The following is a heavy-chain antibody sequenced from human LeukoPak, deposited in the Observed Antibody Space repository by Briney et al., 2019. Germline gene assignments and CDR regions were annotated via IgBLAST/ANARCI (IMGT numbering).Heavy chain of an antibody. CDR3: ARHCHRKPNPMVRGIPDYFDY. V-gene: IGHV4-39*01. D-gene: IGHD3-10*01. CDR1: GGSISSNNYY. J-gene: IGHJ4*02. Sequence: PSETLSLTCSVSGGSISSNNYYWGWIPQPPGKGLEWIGSIYYGGSTYYNPSLKSRVTISVDTSKNQFSLKLSSVTAADTAVYYCARHCHRKPNPMVRGIPDYFDYWGQGTLVTVSS. CDR2: IYYGGST.